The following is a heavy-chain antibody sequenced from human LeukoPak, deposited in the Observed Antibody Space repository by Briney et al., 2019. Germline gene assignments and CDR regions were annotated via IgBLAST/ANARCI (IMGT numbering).Heavy chain of an antibody. CDR2: ISAYNGNT. CDR3: ARSELGTPGPYYYYGMDV. CDR1: GYTFTSYG. J-gene: IGHJ6*02. D-gene: IGHD1-14*01. Sequence: ASVKVSCKASGYTFTSYGISWVRQAPGQGLEWMGWISAYNGNTNYAQKLQGRVTMTADTSTSTAYMELRSLRSDDTAVYYCARSELGTPGPYYYYGMDVWGQGTTVTVSS. V-gene: IGHV1-18*01.